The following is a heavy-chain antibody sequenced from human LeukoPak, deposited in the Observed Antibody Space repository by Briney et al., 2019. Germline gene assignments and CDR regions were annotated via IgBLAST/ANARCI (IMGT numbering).Heavy chain of an antibody. Sequence: SVKVSCKASGGTFSSYAISWVRQAPGQGLEWMGGIIPIFGTANYAQKFQGRVTITADESTSTAYMELSSLRSEDTAVYYCARGWDSSGWWNYWGQGTLVTVSS. CDR3: ARGWDSSGWWNY. D-gene: IGHD6-19*01. CDR1: GGTFSSYA. J-gene: IGHJ4*02. CDR2: IIPIFGTA. V-gene: IGHV1-69*01.